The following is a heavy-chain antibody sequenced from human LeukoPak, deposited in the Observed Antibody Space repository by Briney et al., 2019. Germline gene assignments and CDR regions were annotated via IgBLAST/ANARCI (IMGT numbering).Heavy chain of an antibody. CDR3: ARIRCSGGSCYHYYYYYMDV. V-gene: IGHV4-31*03. J-gene: IGHJ6*03. D-gene: IGHD2-15*01. CDR1: GGSISSGGYY. Sequence: SETLSLTCTVSGGSISSGGYYWSWIRQHPGKGLEWIRYIYYSGSTYYNPSLKSRVTISVDTSKNQFSLKLSSVTAADTAVYYCARIRCSGGSCYHYYYYYMDVWGKGTTVTVSS. CDR2: IYYSGST.